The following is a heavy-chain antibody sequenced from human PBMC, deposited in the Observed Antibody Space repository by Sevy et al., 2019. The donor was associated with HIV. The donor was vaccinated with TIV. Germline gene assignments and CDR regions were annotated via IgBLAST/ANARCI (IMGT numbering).Heavy chain of an antibody. Sequence: GGSLRLSCAASGFTFSSYEMNWVRQAPGKGLEWVSYISSSGSTIYYADSVKGRFTISRDNAKNSLYLQMNSLRAEDTAVYYCARDNILVVPAAMVKIYYYYGMDVWGQGTTVTVSS. V-gene: IGHV3-48*03. CDR3: ARDNILVVPAAMVKIYYYYGMDV. CDR2: ISSSGSTI. J-gene: IGHJ6*02. CDR1: GFTFSSYE. D-gene: IGHD2-2*01.